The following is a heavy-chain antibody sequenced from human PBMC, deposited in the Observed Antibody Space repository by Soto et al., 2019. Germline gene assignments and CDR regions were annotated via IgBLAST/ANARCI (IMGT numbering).Heavy chain of an antibody. D-gene: IGHD6-13*01. V-gene: IGHV1-69*12. CDR2: IIPIFGTA. J-gene: IGHJ4*02. CDR1: GGTFSSYA. Sequence: QVQLVQSGAEVKKPGSSVKVSCKASGGTFSSYAISWVRQAPGQGLEWIGGIIPIFGTANYAQKFQGRVTITADESTSTAYMELSSLRSEDTAVYYCARDWSLAAAAQEGLDYWGQGTLVTVSS. CDR3: ARDWSLAAAAQEGLDY.